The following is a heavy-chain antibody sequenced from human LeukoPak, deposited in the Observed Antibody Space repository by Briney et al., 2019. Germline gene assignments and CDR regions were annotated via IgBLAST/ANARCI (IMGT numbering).Heavy chain of an antibody. J-gene: IGHJ6*03. V-gene: IGHV4-59*08. Sequence: SETLSLTCTVSGASISSYFWTWIRQPAGKGLEWIGYIYDSGSTNYNPSLKSRVAISVDTSKNQFSLKLSSVTAADTAVYYCARVSYDYYYYYYYMDVWGKGTTVTVSS. D-gene: IGHD5-12*01. CDR3: ARVSYDYYYYYYYMDV. CDR1: GASISSYF. CDR2: IYDSGST.